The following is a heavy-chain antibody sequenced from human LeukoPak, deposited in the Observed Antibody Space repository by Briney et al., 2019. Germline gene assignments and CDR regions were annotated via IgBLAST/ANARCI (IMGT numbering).Heavy chain of an antibody. Sequence: ASVKVSCKASGGTFSRNAISWVRQAPGQGLEWMGGIIPIFGTANYAQKFQGRVTITADESTSTAYMELSSLRSEDTAVYYCARVRDSYGYDNDLIFDYWGQGTLVTVSS. CDR2: IIPIFGTA. D-gene: IGHD5-18*01. V-gene: IGHV1-69*13. CDR1: GGTFSRNA. J-gene: IGHJ4*02. CDR3: ARVRDSYGYDNDLIFDY.